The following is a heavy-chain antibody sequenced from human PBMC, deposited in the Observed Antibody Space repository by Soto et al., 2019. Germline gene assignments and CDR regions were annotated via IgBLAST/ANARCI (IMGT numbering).Heavy chain of an antibody. V-gene: IGHV1-2*04. CDR1: GYTFTGYY. CDR2: INPNSGGT. J-gene: IGHJ5*02. D-gene: IGHD3-3*01. CDR3: ARGQNLPGEYYDFSRGFDP. Sequence: ASVKVSCKASGYTFTGYYMHWVRQAPGQGLEWMGWINPNSGGTNYAQKFQGWVTMTRDTSISTAYMELSRLRSDDTAVYYCARGQNLPGEYYDFSRGFDPWGQGTLVTVSS.